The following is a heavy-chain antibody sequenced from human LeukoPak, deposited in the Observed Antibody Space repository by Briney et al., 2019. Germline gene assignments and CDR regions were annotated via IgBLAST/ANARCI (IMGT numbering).Heavy chain of an antibody. V-gene: IGHV1-69*13. D-gene: IGHD3-16*01. J-gene: IGHJ4*02. CDR1: VCTCTSYA. CDR2: IIPIFGTA. CDR3: ARDRGFHDYAWGSQNLIGYYFDY. Sequence: SSVNVSCKAAVCTCTSYAISWVRQAPGQGREWMGGIIPIFGTANYAQKFQGRVTITADESTSTAYMELSSLRSEDTAVYYCARDRGFHDYAWGSQNLIGYYFDYWGQGTLVTVSS.